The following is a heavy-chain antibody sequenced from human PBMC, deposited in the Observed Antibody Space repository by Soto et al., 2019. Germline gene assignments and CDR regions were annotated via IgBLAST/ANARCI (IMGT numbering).Heavy chain of an antibody. CDR3: ARDRTFCDYRSSEALGL. Sequence: QLVESGGGLVQPGGSLRLSCAASGFTVSGHYMSWVRQAPGKGLEWVSVIYSGGTTYYANSVTGRFTISRDNSRNTVYLQMNSLRGENTAVYYCARDRTFCDYRSSEALGLWGQGTLVSVSS. V-gene: IGHV3-66*01. CDR2: IYSGGTT. CDR1: GFTVSGHY. D-gene: IGHD6-6*01. J-gene: IGHJ4*02.